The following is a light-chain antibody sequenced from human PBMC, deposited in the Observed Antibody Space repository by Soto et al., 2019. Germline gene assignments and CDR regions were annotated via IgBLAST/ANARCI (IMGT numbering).Light chain of an antibody. CDR1: RSVGTS. CDR3: QQRSQWPLT. CDR2: DAF. V-gene: IGKV3-11*01. Sequence: EIVLTQSPATLSLSPGERATLSCRASRSVGTSLEWFQQRPGQAPSLLIFDAFNRATGIPPRFSGSGSGTDFTLTISILEPDDFAVYYCQQRSQWPLTFGGGTKVEIK. J-gene: IGKJ4*01.